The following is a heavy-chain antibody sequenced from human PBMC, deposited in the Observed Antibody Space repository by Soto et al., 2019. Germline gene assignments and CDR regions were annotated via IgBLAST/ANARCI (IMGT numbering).Heavy chain of an antibody. CDR1: GFTFSSYG. CDR2: IWYDGSNK. CDR3: ARDGSGDRHAFDI. V-gene: IGHV3-33*01. J-gene: IGHJ3*02. D-gene: IGHD3-10*01. Sequence: QVQLVESGGGVVQPGRSLRLSCAASGFTFSSYGMHWVRQAPGKGLEWVAVIWYDGSNKYYADSVKGRFTISRDNSKNTLYLQMNSLRVEDTAVYYCARDGSGDRHAFDIWGQGTMVTVSS.